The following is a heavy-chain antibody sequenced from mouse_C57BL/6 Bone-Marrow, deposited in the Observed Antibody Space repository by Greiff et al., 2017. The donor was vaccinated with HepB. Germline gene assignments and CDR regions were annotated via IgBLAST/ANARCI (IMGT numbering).Heavy chain of an antibody. D-gene: IGHD1-2*01. V-gene: IGHV1-81*01. Sequence: VQLQQSGAELARPGASVKLSCKASGYTFTSYGISWVKQRTGQGLEWIGEIYPRSGNTYYNEKFKGKATLTADKSSITAYMELRSLTSEDSAVYFCARSVTTALGGAMDYWGQGTSVTVSS. CDR1: GYTFTSYG. J-gene: IGHJ4*01. CDR2: IYPRSGNT. CDR3: ARSVTTALGGAMDY.